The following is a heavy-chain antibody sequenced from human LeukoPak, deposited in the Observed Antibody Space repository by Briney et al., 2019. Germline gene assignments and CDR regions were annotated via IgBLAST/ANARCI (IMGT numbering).Heavy chain of an antibody. V-gene: IGHV3-74*01. CDR3: ARGQPPSYYDMDV. J-gene: IGHJ6*02. D-gene: IGHD6-13*01. CDR2: INSDGSSA. CDR1: GFTFSSYW. Sequence: GGSLRLSCAASGFTFSSYWMQWVRQAPGKGLVWVSRINSDGSSASYADSVKGRFTISRDNAKNTLYLQMNSLRAEDTAVYYCARGQPPSYYDMDVWGQGTTVTVSS.